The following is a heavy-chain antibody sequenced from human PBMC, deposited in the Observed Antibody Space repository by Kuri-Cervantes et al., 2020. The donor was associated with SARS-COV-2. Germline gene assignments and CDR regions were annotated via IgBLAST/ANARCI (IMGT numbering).Heavy chain of an antibody. V-gene: IGHV3-30*03. J-gene: IGHJ5*02. CDR2: TSYDGGNA. D-gene: IGHD2-2*01. CDR3: ARGGDIVVVPAAIEFLRRFDP. CDR1: GFIFSNYG. Sequence: GESLKISCAASGFIFSNYGMHWVRQSPGKGLEWVAFTSYDGGNAYYADSVRGRFTISRDNSKNTLYLQMNSLRAEDTAVYYCARGGDIVVVPAAIEFLRRFDPWGQGTLVTVSS.